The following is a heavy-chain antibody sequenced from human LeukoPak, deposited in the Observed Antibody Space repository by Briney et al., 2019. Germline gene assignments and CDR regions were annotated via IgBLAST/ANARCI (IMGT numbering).Heavy chain of an antibody. Sequence: SETLSLNCTVSGGSISGFHWNWIQQPPGKGLEWIGYIYYSGRTDSNPSLKSRVTVSVDTSKNQFNLRLTSVTAADTAMYYCARRNDFDIWGPGTVVTVSS. CDR2: IYYSGRT. J-gene: IGHJ3*02. CDR3: ARRNDFDI. CDR1: GGSISGFH. V-gene: IGHV4-59*08.